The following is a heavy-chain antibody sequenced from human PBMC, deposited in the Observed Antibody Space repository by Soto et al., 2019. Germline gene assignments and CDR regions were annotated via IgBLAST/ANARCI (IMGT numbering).Heavy chain of an antibody. CDR3: ARVMNTVRDFDI. V-gene: IGHV4-61*01. Sequence: QVQLQESGPGLVKPSETLSLTCTVSGGSVSSCSYYWSWIRQPPGQELEWIGSIDYSGSTSYNPSLTSRFTISVDTSRNQFSLKRSSVTAADTAVDYCARVMNTVRDFDIWVQGTMVTVSS. D-gene: IGHD4-17*01. CDR1: GGSVSSCSYY. J-gene: IGHJ3*02. CDR2: IDYSGST.